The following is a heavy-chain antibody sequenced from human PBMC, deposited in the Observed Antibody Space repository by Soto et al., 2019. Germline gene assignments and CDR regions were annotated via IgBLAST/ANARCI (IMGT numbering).Heavy chain of an antibody. J-gene: IGHJ3*02. Sequence: EVQLVESGGGLVQPGGSLRLSCAASGFTFGSSWMTWVRQAPGKGLVWVANIKKDGSKISYLDSVRGRFTISRDNAKNSLYLEMNGLSADYTALYYCARDVFPGSTSLYFDAVVIWGQGTMVTVSS. CDR1: GFTFGSSW. V-gene: IGHV3-7*05. CDR3: ARDVFPGSTSLYFDAVVI. CDR2: IKKDGSKI. D-gene: IGHD3-10*01.